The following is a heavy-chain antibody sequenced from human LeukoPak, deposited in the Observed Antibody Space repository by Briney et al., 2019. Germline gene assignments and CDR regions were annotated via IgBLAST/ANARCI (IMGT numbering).Heavy chain of an antibody. CDR3: TTSLVGATGPFDS. J-gene: IGHJ4*02. V-gene: IGHV3-21*01. CDR1: GFTFSSYS. CDR2: ISITSSFI. D-gene: IGHD1-26*01. Sequence: GGSLRLSCAASGFTFSSYSMNWVRQAPGKGLECVSSISITSSFIYYADSVKGRFTISRDNAKNSLHLQMNSLRAEDTAVYYCTTSLVGATGPFDSWGQGTLVTVSS.